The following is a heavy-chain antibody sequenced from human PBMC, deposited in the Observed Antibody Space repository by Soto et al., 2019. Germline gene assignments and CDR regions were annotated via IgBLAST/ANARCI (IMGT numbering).Heavy chain of an antibody. CDR3: AKASVWYPYFDS. V-gene: IGHV3-23*01. D-gene: IGHD6-13*01. Sequence: CSPSQFSLDPYAMSWVRQAPGKGLEWVSSITYTGVSTYYADSVKGRFTISRDNSKDTLYLQMNSLRAEDTAIYYCAKASVWYPYFDSWGQGP. CDR2: ITYTGVST. J-gene: IGHJ4*02. CDR1: QFSLDPYA.